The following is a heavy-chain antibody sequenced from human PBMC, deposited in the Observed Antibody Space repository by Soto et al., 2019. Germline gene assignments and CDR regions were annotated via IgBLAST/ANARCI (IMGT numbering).Heavy chain of an antibody. Sequence: QVQLQESGPGLVKPSETLSLTCTVSGRSMSSSYWTWIRQPPGRGLEWIGYISHSGSTNYNPSLKSRVTISLDTSQNQFSLRLTSVTAADTAVYYCARADYGDFHFDYWGQGTLVTVAS. J-gene: IGHJ4*02. CDR3: ARADYGDFHFDY. D-gene: IGHD4-17*01. CDR1: GRSMSSSY. V-gene: IGHV4-59*01. CDR2: ISHSGST.